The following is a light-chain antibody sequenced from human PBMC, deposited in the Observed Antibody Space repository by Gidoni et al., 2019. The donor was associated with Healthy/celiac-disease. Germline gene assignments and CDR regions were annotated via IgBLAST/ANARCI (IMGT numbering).Light chain of an antibody. CDR1: QSLLHSNGYNY. Sequence: DIVMTPSPLSLPVTPGEPASISCRSSQSLLHSNGYNYLDWYLQKPGQSPQLLIYLGSNRASGVPDRFSGSGSGTDFTLKISRVEAEDVGVYYCMQALQTPRTFXXXTKLEIK. CDR3: MQALQTPRT. V-gene: IGKV2-28*01. CDR2: LGS. J-gene: IGKJ2*01.